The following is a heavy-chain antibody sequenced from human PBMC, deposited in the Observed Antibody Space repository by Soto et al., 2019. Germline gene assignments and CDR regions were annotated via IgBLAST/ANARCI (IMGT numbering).Heavy chain of an antibody. Sequence: QVQLVESGGGVVQPGRSLRLSCVASGFTFSSCAMHWVRQVPGKGLEWLAVVTHDGSLYPYADSVKGRFSISRDNSRKTLYLQMNSLRPEDTAVYYCVNDRSDTWSLDYWGQGTLVTVSS. V-gene: IGHV3-30*18. J-gene: IGHJ4*02. D-gene: IGHD3-9*01. CDR2: VTHDGSLY. CDR1: GFTFSSCA. CDR3: VNDRSDTWSLDY.